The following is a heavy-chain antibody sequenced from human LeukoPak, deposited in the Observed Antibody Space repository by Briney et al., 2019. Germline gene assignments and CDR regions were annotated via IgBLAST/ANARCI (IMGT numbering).Heavy chain of an antibody. CDR3: ARMVGATTSDFDY. CDR1: GFTFSSYS. V-gene: IGHV3-21*01. J-gene: IGHJ4*02. Sequence: PGGSLRLSCAASGFTFSSYSMNWVRQAPGKGLEWVSSISSSSSYIYYADSVKGRFTISRDNAKNSLYLQMNSLRAEDTAVYYCARMVGATTSDFDYWGQGTLVTVSS. CDR2: ISSSSSYI. D-gene: IGHD1-26*01.